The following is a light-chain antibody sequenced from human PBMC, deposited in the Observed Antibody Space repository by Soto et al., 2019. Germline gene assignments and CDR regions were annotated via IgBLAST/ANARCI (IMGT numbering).Light chain of an antibody. CDR1: SSDVGGYNY. CDR2: EVI. CDR3: TSYAGSNTVV. Sequence: QSALTQPPSASGSPGQSVTISCTGTSSDVGGYNYVSWYQQHPGKAPKLMIYEVIKRPSGVPDRFSGSKSGNTASLTVSGLPAEDEADYYCTSYAGSNTVVFGGGTKLTVL. V-gene: IGLV2-8*01. J-gene: IGLJ2*01.